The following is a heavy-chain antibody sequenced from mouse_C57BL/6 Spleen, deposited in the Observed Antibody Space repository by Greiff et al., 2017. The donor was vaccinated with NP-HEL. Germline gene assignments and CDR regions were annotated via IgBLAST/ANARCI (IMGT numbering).Heavy chain of an antibody. V-gene: IGHV1-50*01. CDR1: GYTFTSYW. J-gene: IGHJ3*01. CDR3: ARYREELAWFAY. CDR2: IDPSDSYT. Sequence: QVQLQQPGAELVKPGASVKLSCKASGYTFTSYWMQWVKQRPGQGLEWIGEIDPSDSYTNYNQKFKGKATLTVDTSSSTAYMQLSSLTSEDSAVYYCARYREELAWFAYWGQGTLVTVSA. D-gene: IGHD2-14*01.